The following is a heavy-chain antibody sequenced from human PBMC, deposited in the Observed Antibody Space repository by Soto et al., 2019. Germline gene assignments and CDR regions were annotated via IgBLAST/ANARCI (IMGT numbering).Heavy chain of an antibody. Sequence: QVQLVQSGAEVKKPGSSVKVSCRASGGTFSNYAINWVRQAPGQGLEWMGRIIPIFDTANYPQKFQGRLTITVDKYTTTAYMELSSLTSEDTAVYFCARGSALLAAPYFDYWGQGTLVTVSS. D-gene: IGHD6-6*01. CDR1: GGTFSNYA. V-gene: IGHV1-69*06. CDR2: IIPIFDTA. CDR3: ARGSALLAAPYFDY. J-gene: IGHJ4*02.